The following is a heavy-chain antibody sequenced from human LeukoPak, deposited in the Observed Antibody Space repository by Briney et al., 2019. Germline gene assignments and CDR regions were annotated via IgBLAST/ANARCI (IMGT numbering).Heavy chain of an antibody. CDR2: VWFDNSNE. V-gene: IGHV3-33*06. CDR1: GFKFNDYG. CDR3: AKGRGPTPLGDAGADA. D-gene: IGHD1-26*01. Sequence: GGSLTLSCTASGFKFNDYGMYWVRLPPQKGPEWVALVWFDNSNEHYADSVKGRFFTSRNNDENTLFLHMNSHTVEDTAVYYCAKGRGPTPLGDAGADAWGKGTAVTVSA. J-gene: IGHJ6*04.